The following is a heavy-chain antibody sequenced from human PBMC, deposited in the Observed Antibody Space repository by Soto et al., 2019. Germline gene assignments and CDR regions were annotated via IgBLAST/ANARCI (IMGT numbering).Heavy chain of an antibody. Sequence: PSETLSLTCTVSGGSVSSGSYYWSWIRQPPGKGLEWIGYIYYSGSTNYNPSLKSRVTISVDTSKNQFSLKLSSVTAADTAVYYCAKYYYDFWSGYPTDYWGQGTLVTSPQ. D-gene: IGHD3-3*01. J-gene: IGHJ4*02. CDR1: GGSVSSGSYY. V-gene: IGHV4-61*01. CDR3: AKYYYDFWSGYPTDY. CDR2: IYYSGST.